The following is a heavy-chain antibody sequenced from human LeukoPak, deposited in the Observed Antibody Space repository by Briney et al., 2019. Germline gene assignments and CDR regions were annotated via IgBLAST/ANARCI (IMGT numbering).Heavy chain of an antibody. V-gene: IGHV1-18*01. Sequence: ASVKVSCKASGYTFTSYGISWVRQAPGQGLEWMGWISAYNGNTNYAQKLQGRVTMTTDTSTSTAYMELRSLRSDDTAVYYCARGSEDTVVVVAATDAFDIWGQGTMVTVSS. D-gene: IGHD2-15*01. CDR3: ARGSEDTVVVVAATDAFDI. J-gene: IGHJ3*02. CDR2: ISAYNGNT. CDR1: GYTFTSYG.